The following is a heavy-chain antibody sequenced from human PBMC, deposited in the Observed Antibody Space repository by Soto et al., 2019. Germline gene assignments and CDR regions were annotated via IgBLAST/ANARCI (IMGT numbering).Heavy chain of an antibody. CDR3: ARSIVVVTAADY. V-gene: IGHV1-3*01. Sequence: QVQLVQSGAEVKKPGTSVKVSCKASGYTITSYAMHWVRPAPGQRLEWMGWINAGNGNTKYSQKFQGRVTITRDTAASTAYMELSSLRAEDTAVYYCARSIVVVTAADYWGQGTLVTVSS. CDR1: GYTITSYA. D-gene: IGHD2-21*02. J-gene: IGHJ4*02. CDR2: INAGNGNT.